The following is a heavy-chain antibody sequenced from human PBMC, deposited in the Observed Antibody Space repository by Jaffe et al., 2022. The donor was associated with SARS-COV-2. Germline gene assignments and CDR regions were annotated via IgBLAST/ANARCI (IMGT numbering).Heavy chain of an antibody. Sequence: EVQLVDSGGGLIQPGESLRLSCAASGLTVSSSYMSWVRQAPGKGLEYVSVIYSGGNTFYTDSVKGRFTISRDNSKNTLYLQMNSLKVEDTAVYYCARLHPETTWGGVFDCWGQGTLVTVSS. J-gene: IGHJ4*02. CDR1: GLTVSSSY. CDR2: IYSGGNT. V-gene: IGHV3-53*01. CDR3: ARLHPETTWGGVFDC. D-gene: IGHD3-10*01.